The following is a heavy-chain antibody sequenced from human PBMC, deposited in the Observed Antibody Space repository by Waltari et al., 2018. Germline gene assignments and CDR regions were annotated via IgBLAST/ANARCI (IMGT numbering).Heavy chain of an antibody. CDR1: GGSFSGYY. CDR2: INHSGST. Sequence: QVQLQQWGAGLLKPSATLSLTCAVYGGSFSGYYWSWIRQPPGTGLEWIGEINHSGSTNYNPSRKSGDTISVETSKNQCSLKLSSVNGADTAVDYCARGVGMGGCWSGDWGQGTLVIVSS. J-gene: IGHJ4*02. D-gene: IGHD2-15*01. V-gene: IGHV4-34*01. CDR3: ARGVGMGGCWSGD.